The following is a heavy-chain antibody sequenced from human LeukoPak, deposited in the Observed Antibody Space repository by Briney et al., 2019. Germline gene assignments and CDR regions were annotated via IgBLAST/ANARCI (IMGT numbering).Heavy chain of an antibody. V-gene: IGHV4-39*01. D-gene: IGHD6-6*01. CDR3: ARLKIAARPLGWFDS. J-gene: IGHJ5*01. CDR1: GGSIRSSYYY. Sequence: SETLSLTCTVSGGSIRSSYYYWGWIRQPPGKGLEWIGSIYDSGSTYYNPSLKSRVTISVDTSKNQFSLKLNSVTAADTAVYYCARLKIAARPLGWFDSWGQGTLVTVSS. CDR2: IYDSGST.